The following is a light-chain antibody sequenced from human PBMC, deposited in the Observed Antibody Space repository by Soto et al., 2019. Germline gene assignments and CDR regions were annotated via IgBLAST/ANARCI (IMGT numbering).Light chain of an antibody. Sequence: EIVLTQSPGTLSSSPGETATLSCRASQSVSNYLAWFQQKPGQPPRLIIYDIAKRATGSPARFSGSGSGTDFTLTISRLEPEDFAVYYCQQRVTFGPGTKVDIK. CDR2: DIA. V-gene: IGKV3-11*01. CDR1: QSVSNY. J-gene: IGKJ3*01. CDR3: QQRVT.